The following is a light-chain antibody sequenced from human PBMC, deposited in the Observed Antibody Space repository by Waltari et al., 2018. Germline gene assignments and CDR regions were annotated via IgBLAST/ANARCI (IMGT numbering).Light chain of an antibody. Sequence: QSALTQPASVSGSPGQSITISCAGTRSDVGGYNYVSWYQQNQEKAPKLIIFEVTNRRSGVYNGFSGSKSGNTASLTISGLQAEDEAEYYCSSHSSSDTLVHGVGTGTKVTVL. CDR2: EVT. CDR3: SSHSSSDTLVHG. CDR1: RSDVGGYNY. V-gene: IGLV2-14*03. J-gene: IGLJ1*01.